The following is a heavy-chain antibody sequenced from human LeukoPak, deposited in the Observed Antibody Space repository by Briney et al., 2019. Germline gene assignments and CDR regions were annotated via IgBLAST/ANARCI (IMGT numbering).Heavy chain of an antibody. CDR3: ASSSSWYLGSWFDP. D-gene: IGHD6-13*01. Sequence: GGSLRLSCAASGFTFSSYSMNWVRQAPGKGLEWVSSISSSSSYIYYADSVKGRFTISRDNAKNSLYPRMNSLRAEDTAVYYCASSSSWYLGSWFDPWGQGTLVTVSS. J-gene: IGHJ5*02. CDR2: ISSSSSYI. V-gene: IGHV3-21*01. CDR1: GFTFSSYS.